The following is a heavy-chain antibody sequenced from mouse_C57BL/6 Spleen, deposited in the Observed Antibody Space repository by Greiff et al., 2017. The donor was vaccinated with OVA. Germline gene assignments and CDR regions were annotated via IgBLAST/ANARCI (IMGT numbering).Heavy chain of an antibody. CDR3: ARQDYYGSYYFDY. J-gene: IGHJ2*01. V-gene: IGHV1-61*01. Sequence: VKLQQPGAELVRPGSSVKLSCKASGYTFTSYWMDWVKQRPGQGLEWIGNIYPSDSETHYNQKFKDKATLTVDKSSSTAYMQLSSLTSEDSAVYYCARQDYYGSYYFDYWGQGTTLTVSS. CDR2: IYPSDSET. D-gene: IGHD1-1*01. CDR1: GYTFTSYW.